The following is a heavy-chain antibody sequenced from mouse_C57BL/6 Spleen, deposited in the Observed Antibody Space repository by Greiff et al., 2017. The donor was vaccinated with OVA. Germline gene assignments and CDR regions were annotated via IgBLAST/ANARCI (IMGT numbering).Heavy chain of an antibody. D-gene: IGHD1-1*01. CDR3: TRGRFDCYGSSPPWFAY. Sequence: QVQLQQSGAELVRPGASVTLSCKASGYTFTDYEMHWVKQTPVHGLEWIGAIDPGTGGTAYNQKFKGKAILTADKSSSTAYMELRSLTSEDSAVYYCTRGRFDCYGSSPPWFAYWGQGTLVTVSA. V-gene: IGHV1-15*01. CDR1: GYTFTDYE. CDR2: IDPGTGGT. J-gene: IGHJ3*01.